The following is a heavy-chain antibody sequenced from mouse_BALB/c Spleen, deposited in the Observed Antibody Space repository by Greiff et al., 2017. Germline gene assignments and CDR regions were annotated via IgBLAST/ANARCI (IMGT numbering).Heavy chain of an antibody. CDR3: ARVYGNYWFAY. V-gene: IGHV5-6*01. D-gene: IGHD2-10*02. CDR1: GFTFSSYG. Sequence: EVKLVESGGDLVKPGGSLKLSCAASGFTFSSYGMSWVRQTPDKRLEWVATISSGGSYTYYPDSVKGRFTISRDNAKNTLYLQMSSLKSEDTAMYYCARVYGNYWFAYWGQGTLVTVSA. J-gene: IGHJ3*01. CDR2: ISSGGSYT.